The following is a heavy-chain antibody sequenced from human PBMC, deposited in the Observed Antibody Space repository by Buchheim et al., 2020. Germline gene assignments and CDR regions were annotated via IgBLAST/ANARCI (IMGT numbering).Heavy chain of an antibody. CDR3: ARQGSSWNPDPDY. CDR2: IYYSGST. CDR1: GGSISGSSYY. Sequence: QLQLQESGPGLVKPSETLSLTCSVSGGSISGSSYYWGWIRQPPGKGPEWIGSIYYSGSTYYNPSLKSRVTISVDTSQNQFSLNLRSVTAAGTAVYYCARQGSSWNPDPDYWGQGT. D-gene: IGHD6-13*01. V-gene: IGHV4-39*01. J-gene: IGHJ4*02.